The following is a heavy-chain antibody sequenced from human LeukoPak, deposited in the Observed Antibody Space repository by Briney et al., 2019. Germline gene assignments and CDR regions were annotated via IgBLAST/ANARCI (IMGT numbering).Heavy chain of an antibody. Sequence: PGGSLRLSCAASGFTFSSYGMHWVRQAPGKGLEWVAVISYDGSNKYYADSVKGRFTISRDNSKNTLYLQMNSLRAADTAVYYCAKVAIAGISGMFDPWGQGTLVTVSS. CDR1: GFTFSSYG. CDR2: ISYDGSNK. J-gene: IGHJ5*02. D-gene: IGHD6-13*01. CDR3: AKVAIAGISGMFDP. V-gene: IGHV3-30*18.